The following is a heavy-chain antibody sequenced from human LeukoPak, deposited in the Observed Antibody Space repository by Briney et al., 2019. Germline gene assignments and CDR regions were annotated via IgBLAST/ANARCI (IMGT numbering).Heavy chain of an antibody. D-gene: IGHD1-26*01. CDR3: ARGPRGRRGRANKWFQP. J-gene: IGHJ5*01. Sequence: SETLSLTCTVSGGSISSYYWSWIRQPAGKGPEWIGRIYTSGSTNYNPSLKSRVTMSVDTSKNQFSLKLSSVTAADTAVYYCARGPRGRRGRANKWFQPWGQGTLVTVSS. CDR1: GGSISSYY. V-gene: IGHV4-4*07. CDR2: IYTSGST.